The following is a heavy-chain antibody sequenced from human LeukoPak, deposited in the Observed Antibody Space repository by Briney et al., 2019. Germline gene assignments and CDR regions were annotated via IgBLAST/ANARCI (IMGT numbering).Heavy chain of an antibody. CDR1: GYSITSSSW. CDR3: ARHKSGIDWFDP. CDR2: IYHSGTT. Sequence: PSETLSLTCAVSGYSITSSSWWDWIRQPPGKGLEWIGYIYHSGTTYYNPSLQSRVTMSVDTSKDQFSLKLSSVTAADTAVYYCARHKSGIDWFDPWGQGTLVTVSS. D-gene: IGHD1-14*01. J-gene: IGHJ5*02. V-gene: IGHV4-28*01.